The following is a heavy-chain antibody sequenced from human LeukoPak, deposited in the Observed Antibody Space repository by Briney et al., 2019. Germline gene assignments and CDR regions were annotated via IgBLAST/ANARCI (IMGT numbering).Heavy chain of an antibody. CDR2: MNPNSGNT. CDR3: ARHNVVAAPCDY. Sequence: ASVKVSCKASGYTFTSYDINWVRQATGQGLEWMGWMNPNSGNTGYAQKFQGRVTMTRNTSISTAYMELSSLRSEDTAVYYCARHNVVAAPCDYWGQGTLVTVSS. J-gene: IGHJ4*02. V-gene: IGHV1-8*01. CDR1: GYTFTSYD. D-gene: IGHD2-15*01.